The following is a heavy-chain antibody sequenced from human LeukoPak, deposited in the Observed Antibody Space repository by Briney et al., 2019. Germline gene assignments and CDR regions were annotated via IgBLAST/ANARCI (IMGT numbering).Heavy chain of an antibody. Sequence: QPGGSLRLSCAASGFIFSSYWMTWVRQAPGKGREWVANIKQDGSEKYYVDSVKGRFTISRDNAKNSLYLQVNSLRAEDTAVYYCARENDSGWSGPFDYWGQGTLVTVSS. CDR1: GFIFSSYW. CDR3: ARENDSGWSGPFDY. J-gene: IGHJ4*02. CDR2: IKQDGSEK. V-gene: IGHV3-7*03. D-gene: IGHD6-19*01.